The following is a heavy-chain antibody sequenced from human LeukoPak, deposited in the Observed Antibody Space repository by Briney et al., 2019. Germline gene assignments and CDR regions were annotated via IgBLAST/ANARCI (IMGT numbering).Heavy chain of an antibody. Sequence: ASVKVSCKASGYTFTGYYMHWVRQAPGQGLEWMGWINPNSGGTNYAQKFQGRVTMTRDTSISTAYMELSRLRSDDTAVYYCARDSGWYLGRYYYYYMDVWGKGTTVTISS. CDR3: ARDSGWYLGRYYYYYMDV. J-gene: IGHJ6*03. V-gene: IGHV1-2*02. D-gene: IGHD6-19*01. CDR1: GYTFTGYY. CDR2: INPNSGGT.